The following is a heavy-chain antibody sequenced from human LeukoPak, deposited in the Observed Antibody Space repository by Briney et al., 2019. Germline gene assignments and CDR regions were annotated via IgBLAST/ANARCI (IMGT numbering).Heavy chain of an antibody. J-gene: IGHJ4*02. CDR2: ISSSSSYI. CDR1: GFTFSSYS. D-gene: IGHD6-19*01. Sequence: GGSLRLSCAASGFTFSSYSMNWVRQAPGKGQGWVSSISSSSSYIYYADSVKGRFTISRDNAKNSLYLQMNSLRAEDTAVYYCASLCGSSGWCRTDYWGQGTLVTVSS. CDR3: ASLCGSSGWCRTDY. V-gene: IGHV3-21*01.